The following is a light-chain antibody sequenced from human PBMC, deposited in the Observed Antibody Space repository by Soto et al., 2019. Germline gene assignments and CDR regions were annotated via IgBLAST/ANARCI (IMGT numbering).Light chain of an antibody. J-gene: IGKJ4*01. Sequence: EIVLTQSPGTLSLSPGERATLSCRASQSVTGSYLAWYQQKPGQAPRLLIYGASSRATAIPDRFSGSGSGTDFTLTISRLEPEDCAVYYCQQYGSSPRTFGGGTKVEIK. CDR1: QSVTGSY. V-gene: IGKV3-20*01. CDR2: GAS. CDR3: QQYGSSPRT.